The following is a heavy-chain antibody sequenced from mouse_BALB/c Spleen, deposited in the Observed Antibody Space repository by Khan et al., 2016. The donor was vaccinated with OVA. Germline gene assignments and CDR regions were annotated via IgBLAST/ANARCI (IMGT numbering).Heavy chain of an antibody. D-gene: IGHD2-14*01. CDR2: INPNIGYT. CDR3: LRDGAYYMNDGWFAY. CDR1: GYTFTSYT. Sequence: QVQLQQSGAELARPGASVKMSCKTSGYTFTSYTIHWIKLRPGQGLEWIGYINPNIGYTNYTQKFKDKATLTADKSSTTVYMQLSSLTSDDSAIXNCLRDGAYYMNDGWFAYWGQGTLVTVSA. J-gene: IGHJ3*01. V-gene: IGHV1-4*01.